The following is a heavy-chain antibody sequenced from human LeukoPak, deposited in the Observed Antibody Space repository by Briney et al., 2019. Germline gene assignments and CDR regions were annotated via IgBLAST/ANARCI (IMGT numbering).Heavy chain of an antibody. CDR3: ARGEEMATGPWSY. CDR1: GFSLRTYA. D-gene: IGHD5-24*01. J-gene: IGHJ4*02. V-gene: IGHV3-23*01. CDR2: ISNSGSGT. Sequence: PGGSLRLSCAASGFSLRTYAMSWVRQAPGKGLEWVSSISNSGSGTYYADSVKGRFTISRDNSKNALYLQINSLRAEDTAVYYCARGEEMATGPWSYWGQGTLVTVSS.